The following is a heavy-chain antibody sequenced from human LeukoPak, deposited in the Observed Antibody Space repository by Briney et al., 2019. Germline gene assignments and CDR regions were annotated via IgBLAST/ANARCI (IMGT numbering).Heavy chain of an antibody. CDR2: IRFDGLRT. V-gene: IGHV3-30*02. D-gene: IGHD3-16*01. CDR1: GFTFSTYD. J-gene: IGHJ4*02. Sequence: PGGSLRLSCATSGFTFSTYDMHWVRQAPGKGLEWVAHIRFDGLRTRYADSVRGRVTVSRDNSKNTLYLQMNSLRAEDTAVYYCAKDRQIYASSGYFDYWGQGTLVPVSS. CDR3: AKDRQIYASSGYFDY.